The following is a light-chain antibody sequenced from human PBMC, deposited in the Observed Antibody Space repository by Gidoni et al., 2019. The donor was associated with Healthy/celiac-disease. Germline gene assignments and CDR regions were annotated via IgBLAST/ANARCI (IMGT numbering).Light chain of an antibody. CDR3: QQRSNWPLT. CDR1: QSVSSY. CDR2: DAS. Sequence: IVFTQSPATLSLSPGYRATLSCRASQSVSSYLAWYQQKPGQAPRLLIYDASNRATGIPARFSGSGSGTDVTLTISRLEPEEFAVYYCQQRSNWPLTFGGXTKVEIK. V-gene: IGKV3-11*01. J-gene: IGKJ4*01.